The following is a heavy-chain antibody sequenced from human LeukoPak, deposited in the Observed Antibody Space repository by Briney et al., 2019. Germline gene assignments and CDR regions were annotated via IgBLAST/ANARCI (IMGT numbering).Heavy chain of an antibody. V-gene: IGHV4-59*12. CDR3: RTRPARGSGPYYPYFDY. CDR2: IYYSGST. J-gene: IGHJ4*02. Sequence: PSETLSLTCTVSGGALSGSYWSWIRQPPGKGLEWIGSIYYSGSTNYNPSLKSRVTISVDTSQTQFSLRLTSLTAADPPGYYLRTRPARGSGPYYPYFDYWGQGTLVTVSS. CDR1: GGALSGSY. D-gene: IGHD3-22*01.